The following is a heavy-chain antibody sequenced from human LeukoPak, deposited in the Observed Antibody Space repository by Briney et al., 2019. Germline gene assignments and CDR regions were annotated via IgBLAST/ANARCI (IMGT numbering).Heavy chain of an antibody. Sequence: SVKVSCKAAGDTISAYSLNWVRQAPGQGLEWMGGIIPIFGRAYYAQNLQGRVTITADKSTSTAYMELSSLGSEDTAVYYCAKHLSIVSTIFDPWGQGTLVTVSS. J-gene: IGHJ5*02. D-gene: IGHD5/OR15-5a*01. CDR2: IIPIFGRA. V-gene: IGHV1-69*06. CDR3: AKHLSIVSTIFDP. CDR1: GDTISAYS.